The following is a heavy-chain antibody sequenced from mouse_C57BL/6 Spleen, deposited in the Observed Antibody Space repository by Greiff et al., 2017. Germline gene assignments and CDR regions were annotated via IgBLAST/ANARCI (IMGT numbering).Heavy chain of an antibody. CDR1: GFTFSSYG. CDR3: ARHEDRFAY. CDR2: ISSGGSYT. V-gene: IGHV5-6*01. J-gene: IGHJ3*01. Sequence: EVQLVESGGDLVKPGGSLKLSCAASGFTFSSYGMSWVRQTPDKRLEWVATISSGGSYTYYPDSVKGRFTISRDNAKNTLYLQMNSLKSEGTTMYYCARHEDRFAYWGQGTLVTVSA.